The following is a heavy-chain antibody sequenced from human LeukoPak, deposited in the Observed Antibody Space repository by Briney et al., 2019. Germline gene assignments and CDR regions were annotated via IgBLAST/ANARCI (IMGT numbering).Heavy chain of an antibody. CDR2: IYTSGST. Sequence: SETLSLTCAVYGGSFSGYYWSWIRQPAAKGLEWIGRIYTSGSTNYNPSLKSRVTMSVDTSKNQFSLKLSSVTAADTAVYYCAREGYYYGSGSYHYYMDVWGKGTTVTISS. CDR1: GGSFSGYY. CDR3: AREGYYYGSGSYHYYMDV. V-gene: IGHV4-59*10. J-gene: IGHJ6*03. D-gene: IGHD3-10*01.